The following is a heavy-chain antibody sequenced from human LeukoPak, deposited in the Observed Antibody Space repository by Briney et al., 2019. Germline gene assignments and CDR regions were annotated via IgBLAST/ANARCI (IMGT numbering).Heavy chain of an antibody. D-gene: IGHD2-2*01. CDR2: ISYDGSNK. CDR3: AKDAKDIVVVPAATGLEGNYGMDV. V-gene: IGHV3-30*18. Sequence: GRSLRLSCAASGFTFSSYGMHWVRQAPGKGLEWVAVISYDGSNKYYADSVKGRFTISRDNSKNTLYLQMNSLRAEDTAVYYCAKDAKDIVVVPAATGLEGNYGMDVWGQGTTVTVSS. CDR1: GFTFSSYG. J-gene: IGHJ6*02.